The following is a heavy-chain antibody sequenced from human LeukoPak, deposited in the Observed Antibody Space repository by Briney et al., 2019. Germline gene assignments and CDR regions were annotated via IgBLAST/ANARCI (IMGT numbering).Heavy chain of an antibody. Sequence: GRSLRLSCAVSGFTLDEYAMHWVRQAPGKGLKWVSGISWNSGSIDYADSVKGRFTISRDNAKNSLSLQMNNLRAEDTALYYCAKDVSSTSYYYYGMDVWGQGTTVTVSS. CDR1: GFTLDEYA. CDR2: ISWNSGSI. J-gene: IGHJ6*02. D-gene: IGHD6-13*01. CDR3: AKDVSSTSYYYYGMDV. V-gene: IGHV3-9*01.